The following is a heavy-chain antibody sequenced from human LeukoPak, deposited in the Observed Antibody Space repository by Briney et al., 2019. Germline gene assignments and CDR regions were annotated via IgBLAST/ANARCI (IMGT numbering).Heavy chain of an antibody. V-gene: IGHV4-38-2*02. CDR2: IYHSGST. Sequence: SETLSLTCTVSGYSISSGYHWGWIRQPPGKGLEWIGTIYHSGSTYYNPSLESRVTISVDTSKNQFSLKLSSVTAADTAVYYCARRRVLYCSSTSCYADAFDIWGQRTMVTVSS. D-gene: IGHD2-2*01. J-gene: IGHJ3*02. CDR3: ARRRVLYCSSTSCYADAFDI. CDR1: GYSISSGYH.